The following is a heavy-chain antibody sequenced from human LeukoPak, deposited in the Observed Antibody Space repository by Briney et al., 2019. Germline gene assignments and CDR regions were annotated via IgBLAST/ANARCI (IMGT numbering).Heavy chain of an antibody. V-gene: IGHV3-48*01. Sequence: GGSLRLSCAASGFTFSAYSMNWVRHAPGKGLEWVSYIGNSIWYADSVKGRFTISRDNAKDSVYLQMNSLRAGDTAVYYCARDHNWGFDYWGQGVLVTVSS. CDR1: GFTFSAYS. J-gene: IGHJ4*02. D-gene: IGHD7-27*01. CDR2: IGNSI. CDR3: ARDHNWGFDY.